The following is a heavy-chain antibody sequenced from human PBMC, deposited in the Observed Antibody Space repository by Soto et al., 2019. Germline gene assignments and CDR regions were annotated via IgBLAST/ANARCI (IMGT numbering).Heavy chain of an antibody. Sequence: GGSLRLSSGAPGFTFSSYAMSWVRQAPGKGLEWVSAISGSGGSTYYADSVKGRFTISRDNSKNTLYLQMNSLRAEDTAVYYCAKDTVPVATPWFDPWGQGTLVTVSS. CDR2: ISGSGGST. CDR1: GFTFSSYA. CDR3: AKDTVPVATPWFDP. D-gene: IGHD2-2*01. V-gene: IGHV3-23*01. J-gene: IGHJ5*02.